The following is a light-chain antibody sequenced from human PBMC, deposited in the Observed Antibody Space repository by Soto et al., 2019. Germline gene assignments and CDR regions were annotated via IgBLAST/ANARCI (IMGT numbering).Light chain of an antibody. CDR2: DAS. J-gene: IGKJ5*01. CDR3: QQRSNWFT. CDR1: QSISSW. V-gene: IGKV1-5*01. Sequence: DIQMTQSPSTLSASVGDRVTITCRASQSISSWLAWYQQKPGKAPKLLIYDASNLESGVPSRFSGSGSGTEFTLTISSLEPEDFAVYYCQQRSNWFTFGQGTRLEIK.